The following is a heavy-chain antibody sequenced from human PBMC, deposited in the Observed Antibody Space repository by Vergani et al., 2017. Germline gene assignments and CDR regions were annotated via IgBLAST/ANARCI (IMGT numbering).Heavy chain of an antibody. Sequence: QLQLQESGPGLVKPSETLSLTCTVSGGSISSSSYYWGWIRQPPGKGLEWIGSIYYSGSTYYNPSLKSRVTISVDTSKNQFSLKLSSVTAADTAVYYCASPLLRYFDYGMDVWGQGTTVTVSS. CDR2: IYYSGST. D-gene: IGHD3-9*01. CDR1: GGSISSSSYY. V-gene: IGHV4-39*01. J-gene: IGHJ6*02. CDR3: ASPLLRYFDYGMDV.